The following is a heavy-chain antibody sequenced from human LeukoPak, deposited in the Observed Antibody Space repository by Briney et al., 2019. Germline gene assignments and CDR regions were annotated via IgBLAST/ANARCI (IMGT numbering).Heavy chain of an antibody. D-gene: IGHD3-10*01. V-gene: IGHV4-4*07. CDR2: IYTSGNT. Sequence: SETLSLTCTVSGGSISTYYWSWIRQPAGKGLEWIGRIYTSGNTNYNPSLKSRLTMSVDTSKNQFSLKLNSVTAADTAVYYCARLGYYGSGTYHFDYWGQGTLVTVSS. CDR1: GGSISTYY. CDR3: ARLGYYGSGTYHFDY. J-gene: IGHJ4*02.